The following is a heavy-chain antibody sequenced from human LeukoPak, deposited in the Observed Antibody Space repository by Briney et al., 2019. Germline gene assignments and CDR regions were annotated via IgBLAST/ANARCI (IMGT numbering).Heavy chain of an antibody. CDR2: INAGNGNT. J-gene: IGHJ6*02. V-gene: IGHV1-3*01. Sequence: ASVKVSCKASGYTFTSYAMHWVRQAPGQRLEWMGWINAGNGNTKYSQKFQGRVTITRDTSASTAYMELSSLRSEDTAVYYCARWIQLWLRSFYYYYGMDVWGQGTTVTVSS. CDR3: ARWIQLWLRSFYYYYGMDV. CDR1: GYTFTSYA. D-gene: IGHD5-18*01.